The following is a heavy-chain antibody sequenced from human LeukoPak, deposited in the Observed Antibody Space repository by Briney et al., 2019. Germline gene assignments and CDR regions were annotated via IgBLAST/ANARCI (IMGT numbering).Heavy chain of an antibody. V-gene: IGHV3-53*01. D-gene: IGHD3-10*01. Sequence: GGSLRLSCAASGFTVSSNYMSWVRQAPGKGLEWVSVIYSDGNTYYADSVKGRFTISRDNSKNTVYFQLASLRAEDTAVYYCARTIPYGSGRQHPGKYYFDYWGQGTLVTVSS. CDR3: ARTIPYGSGRQHPGKYYFDY. CDR2: IYSDGNT. J-gene: IGHJ4*02. CDR1: GFTVSSNY.